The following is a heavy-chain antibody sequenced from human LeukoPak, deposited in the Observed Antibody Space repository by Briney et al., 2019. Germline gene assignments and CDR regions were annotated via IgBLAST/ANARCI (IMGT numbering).Heavy chain of an antibody. CDR3: AGTERGIAFRGYYYYYMDV. V-gene: IGHV4-59*01. D-gene: IGHD6-13*01. CDR1: GGSISSYY. J-gene: IGHJ6*03. Sequence: SETLSLTCTVSGGSISSYYWSWIRQPPEKGLEWLGYIYYSGGTKYNPSLKSRVTISVDTSTNQFSLNLNSVTAADTAVYYCAGTERGIAFRGYYYYYMDVWGKGTTVTVSS. CDR2: IYYSGGT.